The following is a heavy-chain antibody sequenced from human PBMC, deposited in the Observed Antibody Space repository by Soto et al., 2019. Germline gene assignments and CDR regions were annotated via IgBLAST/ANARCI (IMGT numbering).Heavy chain of an antibody. V-gene: IGHV4-31*03. CDR2: IYYSGST. CDR1: GGSISSGGYY. D-gene: IGHD6-6*01. CDR3: ELSIAARTFDY. Sequence: HVQLQESVPGLVKPSQTLSLTCTVSGGSISSGGYYWSCIRQHPGKALEWIGYIYYSGSTYYNPSLKSRVTISVDTAKNQFSLKLSSVTAADTAVYYCELSIAARTFDYWGQGTLVTVSS. J-gene: IGHJ4*02.